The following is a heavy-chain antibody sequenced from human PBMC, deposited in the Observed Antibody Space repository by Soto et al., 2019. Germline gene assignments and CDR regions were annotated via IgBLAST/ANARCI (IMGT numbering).Heavy chain of an antibody. Sequence: ASVRVSCKASGYTFTGYAMHWVRQAPGQRLEWMGWINAGNGNTKYSQKFQGRVTITRDTSASAAYMELSSLSSEDTAVYYCARAVAVAADFDYWGQGTLVTVSS. D-gene: IGHD6-19*01. CDR3: ARAVAVAADFDY. CDR2: INAGNGNT. J-gene: IGHJ4*02. V-gene: IGHV1-3*01. CDR1: GYTFTGYA.